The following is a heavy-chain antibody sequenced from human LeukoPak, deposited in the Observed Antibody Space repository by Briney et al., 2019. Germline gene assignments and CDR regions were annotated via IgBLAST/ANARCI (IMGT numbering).Heavy chain of an antibody. CDR2: INSDGSST. V-gene: IGHV3-74*01. CDR1: GFIFSNYW. CDR3: AREAGGFDI. D-gene: IGHD4-23*01. Sequence: PGGSLRLSCAASGFIFSNYWMHWVRQAPGKGLVWVSRINSDGSSTIYADSVKGRFTISRDNAKNTLYLQMNRLRAEDTAVYYCAREAGGFDIWGQGTMVTVSS. J-gene: IGHJ3*02.